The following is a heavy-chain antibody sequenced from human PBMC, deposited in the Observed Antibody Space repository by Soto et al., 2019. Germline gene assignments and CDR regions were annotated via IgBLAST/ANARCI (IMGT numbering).Heavy chain of an antibody. CDR1: GFTFSSYG. J-gene: IGHJ6*02. CDR3: AKDRSCSSTSCMDAYYYYGMDV. Sequence: PGGSLRLSCAASGFTFSSYGMHWVRQAPGKGLEWVAVISYDGSNKYYADSVKGRFTISRDNSKNTPYLQMNSLRAEDTAVYYCAKDRSCSSTSCMDAYYYYGMDVWGQGTTVTVSS. CDR2: ISYDGSNK. D-gene: IGHD2-2*01. V-gene: IGHV3-30*18.